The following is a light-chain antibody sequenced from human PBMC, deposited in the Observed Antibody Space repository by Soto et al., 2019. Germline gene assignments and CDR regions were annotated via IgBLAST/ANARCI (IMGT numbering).Light chain of an antibody. J-gene: IGKJ5*01. CDR3: QQYNNWIT. CDR1: QSVSSN. V-gene: IGKV3-15*01. Sequence: EIVMTQSPATLSVSPGERATLSCRASQSVSSNLAWYQQKPGQDPRLHIYGASTRATGIPARFSGSGSGTEFTLNISSLQSEDFAVYDCQQYNNWITFGQRTRLEIX. CDR2: GAS.